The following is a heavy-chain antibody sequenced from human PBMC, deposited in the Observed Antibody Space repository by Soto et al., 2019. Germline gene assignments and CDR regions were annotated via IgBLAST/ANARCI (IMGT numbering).Heavy chain of an antibody. CDR1: GFNFNNYG. Sequence: QVQLVESGGGVVQPGRSLRLSCAAPGFNFNNYGMHWVRQAPGKGLEWVAVIWNDGNGYYYANSVKGRFTISRDNSKNTLFLQRSSPRADDTAVYYCARRQISPPTRGAASARGGMDVWGQGTTVTVSS. D-gene: IGHD6-13*01. J-gene: IGHJ6*02. CDR2: IWNDGNGY. V-gene: IGHV3-33*01. CDR3: ARRQISPPTRGAASARGGMDV.